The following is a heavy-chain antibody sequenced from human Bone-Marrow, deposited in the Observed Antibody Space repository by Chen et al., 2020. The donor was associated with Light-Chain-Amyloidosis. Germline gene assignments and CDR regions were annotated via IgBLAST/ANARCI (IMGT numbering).Heavy chain of an antibody. D-gene: IGHD1-26*01. V-gene: IGHV4-34*01. CDR2: VNHSGRT. J-gene: IGHJ4*02. CDR1: GGPFSAYY. CDR3: AKIMRGGSYYFDP. Sequence: VLGGPFSAYYWSWIRQPPWKGLEWIGDVNHSGRTNYSPSLKSRLTISIDTSKKQFSLKLTSVTAADTAFYYCAKIMRGGSYYFDPWGQGTLVTVSS.